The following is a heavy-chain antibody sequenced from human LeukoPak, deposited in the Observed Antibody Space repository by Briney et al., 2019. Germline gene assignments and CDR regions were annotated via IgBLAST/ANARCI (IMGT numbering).Heavy chain of an antibody. CDR2: IYYSGST. D-gene: IGHD6-13*01. V-gene: IGHV4-59*12. CDR1: GGSISSYY. Sequence: PSETLSLTCTVSGGSISSYYWSWIRQPPGKGLEWIGYIYYSGSTNYNPSLKSRVTISLNTSKNYFSLKLSSVTAADTAVYYCARVRGIAAAGTIGWFDPWGQGTLVTVSS. J-gene: IGHJ5*02. CDR3: ARVRGIAAAGTIGWFDP.